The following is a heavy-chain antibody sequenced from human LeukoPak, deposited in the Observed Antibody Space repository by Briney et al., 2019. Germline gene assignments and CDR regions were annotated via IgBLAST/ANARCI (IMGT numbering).Heavy chain of an antibody. D-gene: IGHD3-16*01. CDR3: AKVLIYGIYDWEPVFT. Sequence: GGSRSLSCTASGFILSDLWMSWVRQAPGKRPEWVADIRHDATETHYVDSVKGRFTISRDNAQNSLYLQMNCRGVDDTAVYYCAKVLIYGIYDWEPVFTLGQGTLVTVSS. V-gene: IGHV3-7*04. CDR1: GFILSDLW. J-gene: IGHJ5*02. CDR2: IRHDATET.